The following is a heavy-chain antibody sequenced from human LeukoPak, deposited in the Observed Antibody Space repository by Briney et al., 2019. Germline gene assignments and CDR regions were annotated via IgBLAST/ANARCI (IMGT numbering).Heavy chain of an antibody. J-gene: IGHJ6*03. CDR2: IFTSGIT. V-gene: IGHV4-4*07. Sequence: PSETLSLTCTVSGGSISIYYWNWIRQPAGKGLEWIGRIFTSGITNYNPSLKSRVTMSVDTSKNQFSLKLTSVTAADTAVYYCARESSGTYHNPLGYMDVWGKGTTVTVSS. D-gene: IGHD3-10*01. CDR3: ARESSGTYHNPLGYMDV. CDR1: GGSISIYY.